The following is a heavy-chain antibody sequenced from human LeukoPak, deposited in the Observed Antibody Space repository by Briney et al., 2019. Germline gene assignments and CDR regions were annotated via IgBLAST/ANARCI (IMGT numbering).Heavy chain of an antibody. CDR1: GGSISSYY. D-gene: IGHD3-3*01. J-gene: IGHJ4*02. CDR3: ARAPVLRFLEWLLDY. Sequence: SETLSLTCTVSGGSISSYYWSWIRQPAGKGLEWIGRFYTSGSTNYNPSLKSRVTMSVDTSKNQFSLKLSSVTAADTAVYYCARAPVLRFLEWLLDYWGQGTLVTVSS. CDR2: FYTSGST. V-gene: IGHV4-4*07.